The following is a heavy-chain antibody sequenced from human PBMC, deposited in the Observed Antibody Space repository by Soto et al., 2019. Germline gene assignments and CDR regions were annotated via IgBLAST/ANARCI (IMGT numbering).Heavy chain of an antibody. V-gene: IGHV4-59*01. CDR2: IYYSGST. CDR1: GGSISSYY. Sequence: SSETLSLTCTVSGGSISSYYWSWIRQPPGKGLEWIGYIYYSGSTNYNPSLKSRVTISVDTSKNQFSLKLSSVTAADTAVYYCARENYYYGSGSYMYFDYWGQGTLVTVS. J-gene: IGHJ4*02. CDR3: ARENYYYGSGSYMYFDY. D-gene: IGHD3-10*01.